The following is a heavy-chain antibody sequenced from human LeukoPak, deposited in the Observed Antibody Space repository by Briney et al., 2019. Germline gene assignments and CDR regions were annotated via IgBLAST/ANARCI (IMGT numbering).Heavy chain of an antibody. J-gene: IGHJ6*02. CDR1: GGSISSYY. CDR3: ASGYRSSYYYYGMDV. V-gene: IGHV4-59*01. CDR2: IYYSGST. Sequence: SETLSLTCTVSGGSISSYYWSWIRQPPGKGLEWIGYIYYSGSTNYNPSLKSRVTISVDTSKNQFSLKLRSVTAADTAVYYCASGYRSSYYYYGMDVWGQGTTVTVSS. D-gene: IGHD5-24*01.